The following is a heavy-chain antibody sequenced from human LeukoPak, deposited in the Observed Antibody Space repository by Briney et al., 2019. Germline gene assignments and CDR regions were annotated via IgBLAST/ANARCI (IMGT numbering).Heavy chain of an antibody. CDR3: ARELRGYNRLRTYYYYMDV. J-gene: IGHJ6*03. D-gene: IGHD5-24*01. V-gene: IGHV3-7*03. CDR2: IKKDGSDK. CDR1: GFTFSSHW. Sequence: GGSLRLSCAASGFTFSSHWMSWVRQAPGKGLEWVANIKKDGSDKYYVDSVKGRFTISRDNAKTSLYLQMNSLKTEDTAVYYCARELRGYNRLRTYYYYMDVWGKGTTVTVSS.